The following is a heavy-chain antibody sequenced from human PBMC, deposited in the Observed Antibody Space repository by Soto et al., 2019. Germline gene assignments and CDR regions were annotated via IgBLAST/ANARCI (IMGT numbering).Heavy chain of an antibody. CDR1: GFTFSTYS. J-gene: IGHJ4*02. CDR2: ISSSSSYM. D-gene: IGHD6-19*01. CDR3: ARATSSGWGGGFDY. Sequence: GGSLRLSCAASGFTFSTYSMNWVRQAPGKGLEWVSSISSSSSYMYYADSVKGRFTISRDNAKNSLYLQMNSLRAEDTAVYYCARATSSGWGGGFDYWGQGALVTVSS. V-gene: IGHV3-21*01.